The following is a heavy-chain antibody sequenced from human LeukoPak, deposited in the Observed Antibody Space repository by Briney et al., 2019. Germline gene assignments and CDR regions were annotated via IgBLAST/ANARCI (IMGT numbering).Heavy chain of an antibody. CDR1: GFTFSNAW. D-gene: IGHD6-19*01. Sequence: GGSLRLSCAASGFTFSNAWMSWVRQAPGKGLEWDGRIKSKTDGGTTDYAAPVKGRFTISRDDSKNTLYLQMNSLKTEDTAVYYCTTEDTSIAVAGLDYWGQGTLVTVSS. J-gene: IGHJ4*02. V-gene: IGHV3-15*01. CDR2: IKSKTDGGTT. CDR3: TTEDTSIAVAGLDY.